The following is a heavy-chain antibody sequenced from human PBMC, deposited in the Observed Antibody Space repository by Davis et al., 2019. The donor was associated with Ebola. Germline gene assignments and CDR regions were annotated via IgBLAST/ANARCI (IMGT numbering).Heavy chain of an antibody. V-gene: IGHV3-21*01. Sequence: GGSLRLSCAASGFTFSSYSMNWVRQAPGKGLEWVSSISSSSSYIYYADSVKGRFTISRDNAKNSLYLQMNSLRAEDTAVYYCARDPATYYDFWSGYYRGAGFDYWGQGTLVTVSS. CDR3: ARDPATYYDFWSGYYRGAGFDY. J-gene: IGHJ4*02. CDR2: ISSSSSYI. CDR1: GFTFSSYS. D-gene: IGHD3-3*01.